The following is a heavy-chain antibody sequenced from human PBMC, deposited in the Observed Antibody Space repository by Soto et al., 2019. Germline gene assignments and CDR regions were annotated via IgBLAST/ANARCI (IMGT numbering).Heavy chain of an antibody. Sequence: NPSETLSLTCTVSGGSISSYYWSWIRQPPGKGLEWIGYIYYSGSTNYNPSLKSRVTISVDTSKNQFSLKLSSVTAADTAVYYCARTIYSYGPRFDYWGQGTLVTVSS. CDR2: IYYSGST. CDR1: GGSISSYY. CDR3: ARTIYSYGPRFDY. V-gene: IGHV4-59*01. D-gene: IGHD5-18*01. J-gene: IGHJ4*02.